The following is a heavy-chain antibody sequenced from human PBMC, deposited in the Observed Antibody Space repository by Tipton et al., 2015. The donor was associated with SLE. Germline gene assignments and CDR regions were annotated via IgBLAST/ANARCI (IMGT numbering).Heavy chain of an antibody. CDR3: ARGGGSYYDH. J-gene: IGHJ5*02. CDR2: VYSSGST. V-gene: IGHV4-4*07. Sequence: TLSLTCTVSGGSITNYYWGWVRQPAGKGLEWIGRVYSSGSTIYNPSIKSRITLSLDTSKNQFYLRVNSVTAADTAVYYCARGGGSYYDHWGQGTLVTVSS. D-gene: IGHD1-26*01. CDR1: GGSITNYY.